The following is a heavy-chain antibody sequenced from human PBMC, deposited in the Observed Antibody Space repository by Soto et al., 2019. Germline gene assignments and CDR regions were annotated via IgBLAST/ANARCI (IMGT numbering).Heavy chain of an antibody. CDR2: INGDGSTA. D-gene: IGHD5-12*01. CDR3: VRDSPTNLEDADTVASWCDP. J-gene: IGHJ5*02. V-gene: IGHV3-74*01. CDR1: GFNFNFYW. Sequence: EVLLVESGGGLVQPGGSLRLSCAASGFNFNFYWMHWVRQAPGKGLVWVSRINGDGSTADYADSVKGRFTISRDNAKNTLFLQMDSLRVEDTAVYYCVRDSPTNLEDADTVASWCDPWGQGTLVTVSS.